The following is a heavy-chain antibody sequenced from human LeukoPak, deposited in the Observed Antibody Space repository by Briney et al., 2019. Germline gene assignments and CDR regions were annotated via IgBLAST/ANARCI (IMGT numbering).Heavy chain of an antibody. CDR1: GFTVSSNY. J-gene: IGHJ4*02. V-gene: IGHV3-53*05. D-gene: IGHD6-13*01. Sequence: GGSLRLSCAAFGFTVSSNYMSWVRQAPGKGLEWVSIIYGGDSTYYADSVKGRFTISRDNSKNTLYLQMNSLRAEDTAVYYCASGGGIAAATIDYWGQGTLVTVSS. CDR3: ASGGGIAAATIDY. CDR2: IYGGDST.